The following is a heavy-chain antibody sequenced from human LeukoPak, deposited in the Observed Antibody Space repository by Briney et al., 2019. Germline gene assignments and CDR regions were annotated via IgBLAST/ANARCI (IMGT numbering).Heavy chain of an antibody. CDR2: IKQDGSEK. V-gene: IGHV3-7*01. J-gene: IGHJ4*02. CDR1: GFTFSSYW. CDR3: ARSIVVVPAAPDY. D-gene: IGHD2-2*01. Sequence: GGSLRLSCAASGFTFSSYWMSWVRQAPGKGLEWVANIKQDGSEKYYVDSVKGRFTISRDNAKNSLYLQMNSLRAEDTAVYYCARSIVVVPAAPDYWGQGTLVTVSS.